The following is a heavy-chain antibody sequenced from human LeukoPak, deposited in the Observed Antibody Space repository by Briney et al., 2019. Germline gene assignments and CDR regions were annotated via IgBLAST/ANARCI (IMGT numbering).Heavy chain of an antibody. CDR1: GFTFSSYA. Sequence: GGSLRLSCAASGFTFSSYAMSWVRQAPGKGLEWVSAISGSGGSTYYADSVKGRFTISRDNSKNTLYLQMNSLRAEGTAVYYCAKARFYYDSSGYYSPFDYWGQGTLVTVSS. CDR2: ISGSGGST. V-gene: IGHV3-23*01. CDR3: AKARFYYDSSGYYSPFDY. J-gene: IGHJ4*02. D-gene: IGHD3-22*01.